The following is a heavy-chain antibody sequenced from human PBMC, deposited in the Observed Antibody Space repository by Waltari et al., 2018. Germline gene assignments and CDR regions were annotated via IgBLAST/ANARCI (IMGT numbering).Heavy chain of an antibody. D-gene: IGHD3-16*01. J-gene: IGHJ4*02. CDR3: ARDRRGYFDY. CDR2: ISGDSRFI. V-gene: IGHV3-21*01. CDR1: GFTFRGCS. Sequence: EVQLVESGGGLVKPGGSLSLSCEASGFTFRGCSMNWVRQAPGKGLEWVSSISGDSRFIYYADSVNGRFTISSDDAKNSLYLQMNSLRVEDTAVYYCARDRRGYFDYWGPGTLVSVSS.